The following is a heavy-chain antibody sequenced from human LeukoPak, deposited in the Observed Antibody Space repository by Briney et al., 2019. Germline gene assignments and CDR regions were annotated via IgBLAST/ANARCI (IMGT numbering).Heavy chain of an antibody. CDR1: GGSISSYY. CDR3: ASGGYCDSPSCYPNWFDP. Sequence: ETLSLTCTVSGGSISSYYWSWIRQPPGKGLEWIGYISYSGSTNYSPSLTSRVTMSLDTSKNQFSLKLSSVTAADTAVYYCASGGYCDSPSCYPNWFDPWGRGTLVTVSS. V-gene: IGHV4-59*01. CDR2: ISYSGST. J-gene: IGHJ5*02. D-gene: IGHD2-2*01.